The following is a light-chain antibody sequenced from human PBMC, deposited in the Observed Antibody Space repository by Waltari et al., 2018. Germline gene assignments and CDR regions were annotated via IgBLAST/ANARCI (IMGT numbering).Light chain of an antibody. CDR1: QTVTTS. CDR2: TAS. Sequence: DIQMTQSPSSLSASVGDRVTITFRASQTVTTSLNWYQQKPGKAPKLLFYTASTLHSGVPSRFSGSGYGTDFTLTISTLQPEDFATYYCKQSYEPPYTFGQWTKLESK. J-gene: IGKJ2*01. V-gene: IGKV1-39*01. CDR3: KQSYEPPYT.